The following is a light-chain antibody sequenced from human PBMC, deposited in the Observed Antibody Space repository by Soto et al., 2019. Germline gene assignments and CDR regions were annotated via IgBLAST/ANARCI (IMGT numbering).Light chain of an antibody. CDR2: WAS. Sequence: DIVMTQSPDSLAVSLGERATNNCKSSQSVLYSSNNKNYIAWYQHKPGQPPKLLIYWASTRESGVPDRFSGSGSGTDFTLTISSLQAEDVAIYYCQQYYGTPPTFGPGTKVDIK. CDR3: QQYYGTPPT. V-gene: IGKV4-1*01. CDR1: QSVLYSSNNKNY. J-gene: IGKJ3*01.